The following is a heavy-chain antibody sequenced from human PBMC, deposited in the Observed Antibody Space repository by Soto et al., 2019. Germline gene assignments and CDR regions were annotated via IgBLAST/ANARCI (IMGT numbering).Heavy chain of an antibody. CDR1: GFTFSSYA. J-gene: IGHJ4*02. CDR2: ISYDGSNK. D-gene: IGHD6-13*01. Sequence: QVQQVESGGGVVQPGRSLRLSCAASGFTFSSYAMHWVRQAPGKGLEWVAVISYDGSNKYYADSVKGRFTISRDNSKNTLYLHMYILIAEDTSVYYCANGAAAITGWGQGTLVTVSP. V-gene: IGHV3-30-3*01. CDR3: ANGAAAITG.